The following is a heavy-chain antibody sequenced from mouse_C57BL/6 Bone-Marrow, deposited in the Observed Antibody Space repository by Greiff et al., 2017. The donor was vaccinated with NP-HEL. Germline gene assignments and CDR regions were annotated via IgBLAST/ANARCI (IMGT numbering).Heavy chain of an antibody. CDR3: ARDEVTTVPSFAY. D-gene: IGHD1-1*01. CDR1: GFTFSSYA. V-gene: IGHV5-4*01. Sequence: EVQLVESGGGLVKPGGSLKLSCAASGFTFSSYAMSWVRQTPEKRLEWVATISDGGSYTYYPDNVKGRFTISRDNAKNNLYLQMSHLKSEDTAMYYCARDEVTTVPSFAYWGQGTLVTVSA. CDR2: ISDGGSYT. J-gene: IGHJ3*01.